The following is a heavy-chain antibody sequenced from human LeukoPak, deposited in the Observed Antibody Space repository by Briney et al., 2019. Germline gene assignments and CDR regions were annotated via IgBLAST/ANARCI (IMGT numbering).Heavy chain of an antibody. Sequence: QAGGSLRLSCAASGFTFSSYGMHWVRQAPGKGLEWVAVIWYDGSNKYYADSVKGRFTISRDNSKNTLYLQMNSLRAEDTAVYYCAKSSVYDILTGYYKGYYFDYWGQGTLVTVSS. CDR3: AKSSVYDILTGYYKGYYFDY. CDR2: IWYDGSNK. D-gene: IGHD3-9*01. J-gene: IGHJ4*02. V-gene: IGHV3-33*06. CDR1: GFTFSSYG.